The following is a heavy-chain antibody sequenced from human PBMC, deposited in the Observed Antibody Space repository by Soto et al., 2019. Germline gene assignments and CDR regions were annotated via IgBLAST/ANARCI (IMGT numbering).Heavy chain of an antibody. CDR2: IIPIFGTA. CDR3: VRGPYSSSWYHNNWFDP. Sequence: SVKVSCKASGGTFSSYAISWVRQAPGQGLEWMGGIIPIFGTANYAQKFQGRVTITADESTSTAYMELSSLRSEDTAVYYCVRGPYSSSWYHNNWFDPCGQGTLVTVSS. D-gene: IGHD6-13*01. V-gene: IGHV1-69*13. CDR1: GGTFSSYA. J-gene: IGHJ5*02.